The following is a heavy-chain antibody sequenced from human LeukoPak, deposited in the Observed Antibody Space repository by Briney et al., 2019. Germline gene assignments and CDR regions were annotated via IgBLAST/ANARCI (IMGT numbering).Heavy chain of an antibody. V-gene: IGHV4-31*03. Sequence: SQTLSLTCTVSGGSISSGGYYWSWIRQHPGKGLEWIGYIYYSGSTYYNPSLKSRVTISVDTSKNQFSLKLSSVTAADTAVYYCARAVGCCSSTSCHPRWFDPWGQGTLVTVSS. J-gene: IGHJ5*02. CDR2: IYYSGST. CDR1: GGSISSGGYY. CDR3: ARAVGCCSSTSCHPRWFDP. D-gene: IGHD2-2*01.